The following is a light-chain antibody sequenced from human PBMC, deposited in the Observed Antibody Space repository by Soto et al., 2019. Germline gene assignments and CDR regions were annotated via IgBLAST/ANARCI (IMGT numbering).Light chain of an antibody. CDR2: DTS. V-gene: IGKV3-15*01. Sequence: EVVMRHSPATLSGSPGEGATLSCRASQGIGDTLAWYQHKPGQTPRLLIYDTSTRATGVPTRFSGSRSGAEFTLTINSLQSEDFAVYYCQPYNNWPLTLGGGTKVDIK. CDR1: QGIGDT. CDR3: QPYNNWPLT. J-gene: IGKJ4*01.